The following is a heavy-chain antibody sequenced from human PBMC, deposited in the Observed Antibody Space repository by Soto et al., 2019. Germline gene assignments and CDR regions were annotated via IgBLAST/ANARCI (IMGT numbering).Heavy chain of an antibody. J-gene: IGHJ4*02. CDR2: IWYDGSNK. CDR1: GFTFSTYG. Sequence: QVQLVESGGGVVQPGRSLRLSCAASGFTFSTYGIHWVRQAPGKGLEWVAVIWYDGSNKYYSDSVKGRFTISRHNSKNALYLQMNILRAADTAVYYCAIDRSYGPFCFDYWGQKTLVSVSS. CDR3: AIDRSYGPFCFDY. D-gene: IGHD4-17*01. V-gene: IGHV3-33*01.